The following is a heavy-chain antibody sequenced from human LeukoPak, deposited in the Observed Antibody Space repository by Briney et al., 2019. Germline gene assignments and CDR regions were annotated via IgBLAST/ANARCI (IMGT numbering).Heavy chain of an antibody. CDR2: ISTYNGNT. V-gene: IGHV1-18*01. J-gene: IGHJ6*03. Sequence: ASVKVSCRASGYTFTSYGISWVRQAPGQGLEGMGWISTYNGNTNYAQKLQGRVTMTTDTSTSTDYMELRSMGSDDTAVYYCARDWYYYDSSGYYYVMDYYYMDVWGKGTTVTVSS. D-gene: IGHD3-22*01. CDR3: ARDWYYYDSSGYYYVMDYYYMDV. CDR1: GYTFTSYG.